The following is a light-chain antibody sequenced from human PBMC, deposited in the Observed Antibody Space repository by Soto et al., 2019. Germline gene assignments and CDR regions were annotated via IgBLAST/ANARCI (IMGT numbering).Light chain of an antibody. Sequence: DIQMHKSPSSMSASIGACLPITGRASQGIGSYLAWYQQKPGKVNKLLIYAASTLQSGVPSRFSGSGSGTDFTLSISSLQPEEIATYYCKKCNSAPFTVGTGNKVDIK. V-gene: IGKV1-27*01. CDR2: AAS. CDR3: KKCNSAPFT. CDR1: QGIGSY. J-gene: IGKJ3*01.